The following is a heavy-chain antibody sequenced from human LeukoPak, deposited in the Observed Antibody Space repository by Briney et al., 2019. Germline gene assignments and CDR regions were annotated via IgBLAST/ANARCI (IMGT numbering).Heavy chain of an antibody. CDR1: GFTFSNYV. Sequence: GGSLRLSCAASGFTFSNYVMSWVRQAPGKGLEWVSAISSTGDDTYYADSVKGRFTISRDNSKNTLYLQMNSLRAEDTAVYYCACDRGVAAHDYWGQGTLVTVSS. J-gene: IGHJ4*02. CDR3: ACDRGVAAHDY. V-gene: IGHV3-23*01. D-gene: IGHD6-13*01. CDR2: ISSTGDDT.